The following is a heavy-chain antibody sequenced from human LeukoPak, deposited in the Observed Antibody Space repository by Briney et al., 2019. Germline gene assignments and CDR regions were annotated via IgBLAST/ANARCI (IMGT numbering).Heavy chain of an antibody. CDR2: ISWDGGST. J-gene: IGHJ2*01. Sequence: GGSLRLSCAASGFTFDDYAMHWVRQAPGKGLEWVSLISWDGGSTYYADSVKGRFTISRDNSKNSLYLQMNSLRAEDTALYYCAKDKGYRLGYCSGGSCYNWYFDLWGRGTLVTVSS. D-gene: IGHD2-15*01. CDR3: AKDKGYRLGYCSGGSCYNWYFDL. V-gene: IGHV3-43D*03. CDR1: GFTFDDYA.